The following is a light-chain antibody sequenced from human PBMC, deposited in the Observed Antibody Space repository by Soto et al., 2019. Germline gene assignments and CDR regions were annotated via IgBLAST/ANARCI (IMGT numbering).Light chain of an antibody. CDR2: SAS. V-gene: IGKV1-9*01. J-gene: IGKJ4*01. CDR3: QQLDRYPFT. Sequence: DIQLTQSPSFLSASVGDRVTMTCRASLGISGYLAWYQQKPGKVPRLLIYSASSLQSGVPSRFSGSGSATEFTLTISSLQPEDFAAYDCQQLDRYPFTFGGGTKVEI. CDR1: LGISGY.